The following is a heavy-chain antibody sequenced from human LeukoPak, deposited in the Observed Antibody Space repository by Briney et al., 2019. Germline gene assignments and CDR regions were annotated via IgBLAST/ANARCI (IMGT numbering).Heavy chain of an antibody. Sequence: SETLSLACTVSGGSISNSYWSWIRQPAGKGLEWIGRMYHNGNYNPSLKSRVTMSVDTSKNQFSLKLSSVTVADTAVYYCARGPGAISKEAFDIWGQGTVVTVSS. CDR1: GGSISNSY. J-gene: IGHJ3*02. CDR3: ARGPGAISKEAFDI. D-gene: IGHD3-3*01. CDR2: MYHNG. V-gene: IGHV4-4*07.